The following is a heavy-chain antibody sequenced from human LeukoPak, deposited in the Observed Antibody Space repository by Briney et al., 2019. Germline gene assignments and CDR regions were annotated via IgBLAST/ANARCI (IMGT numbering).Heavy chain of an antibody. CDR3: AKDRHYDSSGYYVVPGRRGFDY. CDR2: ISGSGGST. Sequence: GGSLRLSCAASGFTFSSYAMSWVRQAPGKGLEWVSAISGSGGSTYYADSVKGRFTISRDNSKNTLYLQMNSLRAEDTAEYYCAKDRHYDSSGYYVVPGRRGFDYWGQGTLVTVSS. V-gene: IGHV3-23*01. D-gene: IGHD3-22*01. J-gene: IGHJ4*02. CDR1: GFTFSSYA.